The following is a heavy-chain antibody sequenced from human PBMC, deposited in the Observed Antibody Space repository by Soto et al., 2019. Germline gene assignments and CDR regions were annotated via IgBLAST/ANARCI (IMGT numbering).Heavy chain of an antibody. Sequence: ASVKVSCKASGCTFTGYYLHWIRQAPGQGLEWMGWMRPNSGGANYAQKFQGRVSMTRDTSISTFYMELSRLISDDTAVYYCARDPHEGVYDYWGQGTLVTVSS. V-gene: IGHV1-2*02. CDR3: ARDPHEGVYDY. J-gene: IGHJ4*02. CDR2: MRPNSGGA. CDR1: GCTFTGYY. D-gene: IGHD3-16*01.